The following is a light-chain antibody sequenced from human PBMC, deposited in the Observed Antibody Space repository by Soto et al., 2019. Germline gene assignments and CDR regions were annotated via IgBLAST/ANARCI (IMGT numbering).Light chain of an antibody. V-gene: IGKV3-15*01. CDR2: GAS. CDR3: QQYSSWLWT. Sequence: IVMTQSPATLSVSPGERANLSCRASQSVGTKLAWYQQTPGQAPRLLIYGASNRATGVPARIIGSVSGTEFTLTIASLQSEDFAVYYCQQYSSWLWTFGHGTKVEIK. J-gene: IGKJ1*01. CDR1: QSVGTK.